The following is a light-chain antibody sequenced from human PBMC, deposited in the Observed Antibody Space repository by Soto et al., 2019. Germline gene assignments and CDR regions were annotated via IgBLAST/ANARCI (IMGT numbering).Light chain of an antibody. CDR2: DVS. J-gene: IGLJ1*01. V-gene: IGLV2-11*01. CDR3: CSYTNSAYV. Sequence: QSVLTQPRSVSGAAGQAVTISCTGTSSDVGAYNYVSWYQQHPAKAPNLMIYDVSKRPSGVPDRFSGSKSGNTASLTISGLQAEDEGDYYCCSYTNSAYVFGTGTKVTVL. CDR1: SSDVGAYNY.